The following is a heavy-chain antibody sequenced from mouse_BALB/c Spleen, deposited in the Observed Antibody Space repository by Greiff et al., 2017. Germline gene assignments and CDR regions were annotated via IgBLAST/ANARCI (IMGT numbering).Heavy chain of an antibody. V-gene: IGHV1S135*01. Sequence: VHVKQSGPELVKPGASVKVSCKASGYSFTDYNMYWVKQSHGKSLEWIGYIDPYNGGTSYNQKFKGKATLTVDKSSSTAFMHLNSLTSEDSAVYYCARFLYGSSWAWFAYWGQGTLVTVSA. CDR2: IDPYNGGT. J-gene: IGHJ3*01. CDR1: GYSFTDYN. CDR3: ARFLYGSSWAWFAY. D-gene: IGHD1-1*01.